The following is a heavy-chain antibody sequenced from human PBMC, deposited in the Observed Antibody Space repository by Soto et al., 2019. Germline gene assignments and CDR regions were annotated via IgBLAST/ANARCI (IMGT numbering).Heavy chain of an antibody. CDR3: ASVPYCSGGSGYSFAFDI. Sequence: GGSLRLSCAASGFTFSSYAMSWVRQAPGKGLEWVSAISGSGGSTYYADSVKGRFTISRDNSKNTLYLQMNSLRAEDTAVYYCASVPYCSGGSGYSFAFDIWGQGTMVTVSS. J-gene: IGHJ3*02. V-gene: IGHV3-23*01. CDR2: ISGSGGST. CDR1: GFTFSSYA. D-gene: IGHD2-15*01.